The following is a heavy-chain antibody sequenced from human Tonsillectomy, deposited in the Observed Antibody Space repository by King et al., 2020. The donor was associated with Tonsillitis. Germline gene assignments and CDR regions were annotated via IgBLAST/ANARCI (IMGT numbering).Heavy chain of an antibody. J-gene: IGHJ5*02. CDR2: INSDGSSK. CDR1: GFTFSSYW. V-gene: IGHV3-74*01. Sequence: VQLVESGGGLVQPGGSLRLSCAASGFTFSSYWMHWVRQAPGKGLVWVSRINSDGSSKSYAASVKGRFTISRDNAKNTLCRQMNSLRAEDTAVFYCAKHATAFRCDVWRGSYQSAGSYHWFDPWGQGTLVTVSS. CDR3: AKHATAFRCDVWRGSYQSAGSYHWFDP. D-gene: IGHD3-3*01.